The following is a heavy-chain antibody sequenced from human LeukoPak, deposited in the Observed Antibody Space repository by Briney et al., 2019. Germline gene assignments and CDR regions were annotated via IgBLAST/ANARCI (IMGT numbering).Heavy chain of an antibody. V-gene: IGHV5-51*01. CDR2: IYPGDSDT. CDR3: ARLVGVAATNVDYFDY. CDR1: GDSFTSYW. Sequence: GEYLKISCKGSGDSFTSYWIGWVRQMPGKGLEWMGIIYPGDSDTRYSPSFQGQVTISADKSISTAYLQWSSLKASDTAMYYCARLVGVAATNVDYFDYCGQGTLVTVSS. J-gene: IGHJ4*02. D-gene: IGHD3-10*01.